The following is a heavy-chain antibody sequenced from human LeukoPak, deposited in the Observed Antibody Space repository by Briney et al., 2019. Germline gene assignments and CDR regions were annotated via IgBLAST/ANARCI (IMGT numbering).Heavy chain of an antibody. V-gene: IGHV3-21*04. CDR1: GFTFSSYS. J-gene: IGHJ4*02. D-gene: IGHD1-26*01. Sequence: GGSLRLSCAASGFTFSSYSMNWVRQAPGKGLEWVSSISSSSSYIYYADSVKGRFTISRDNAKNSLYLQMNSLRVEDTAVYYCARDMMGATLYFDSWGQGTLVTVSS. CDR2: ISSSSSYI. CDR3: ARDMMGATLYFDS.